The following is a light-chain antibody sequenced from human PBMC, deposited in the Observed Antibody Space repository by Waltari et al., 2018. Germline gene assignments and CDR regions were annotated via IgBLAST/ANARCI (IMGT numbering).Light chain of an antibody. J-gene: IGKJ2*01. CDR1: QSISSY. Sequence: DIQMTQSPSSLSASVGDRVTITCRASQSISSYLNWYQQKPGKAPKLLIYAASSLQSGVPSRFSGSGSGTDFTLTISSLQPEDFATYYCLQSHSPPYTFGQGTNLEIK. CDR2: AAS. V-gene: IGKV1-39*01. CDR3: LQSHSPPYT.